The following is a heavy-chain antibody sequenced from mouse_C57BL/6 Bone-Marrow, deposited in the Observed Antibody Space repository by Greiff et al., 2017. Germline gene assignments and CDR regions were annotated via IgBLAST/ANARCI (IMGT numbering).Heavy chain of an antibody. CDR3: AGGQDLSYWYFDV. CDR2: ISSGSSTI. J-gene: IGHJ1*03. CDR1: GFTFSDYG. Sequence: EVKVVESGGGLVKPGGSLKLSCAASGFTFSDYGMHWVRQAPEKGLEWVAYISSGSSTIYYADTVKGRFTSSRDNAKNTLFLHMTSLRSEDTAMYYLAGGQDLSYWYFDVWGTGTTVSVSS. D-gene: IGHD3-3*01. V-gene: IGHV5-17*01.